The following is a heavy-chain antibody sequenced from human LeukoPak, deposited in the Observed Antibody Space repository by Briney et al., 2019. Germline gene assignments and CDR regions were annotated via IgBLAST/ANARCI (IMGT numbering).Heavy chain of an antibody. CDR2: ISAYNGNT. Sequence: ASVKVSCKTSGYSENFYGITWVRQVAGQGLEWMGWISAYNGNTNYAQKLQGRVTMTTDTSTSTAYMELRSLRSDDTAVYYCARDSDILTGYNWFDPWGQGTLVTVSS. CDR1: GYSENFYG. CDR3: ARDSDILTGYNWFDP. V-gene: IGHV1-18*01. D-gene: IGHD3-9*01. J-gene: IGHJ5*02.